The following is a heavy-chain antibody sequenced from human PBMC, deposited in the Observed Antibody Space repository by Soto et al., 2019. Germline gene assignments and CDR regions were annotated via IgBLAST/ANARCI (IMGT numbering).Heavy chain of an antibody. CDR2: IWYDGSNK. D-gene: IGHD4-17*01. V-gene: IGHV3-33*01. Sequence: GGSLRLSCVASGFTFSSYGMHWVRQGPGKGLEWVAVIWYDGSNKYYADSVKGRFTISRDNSKSTLYLQMNSLRDEDTAVYYCARQTAMTTYSYYYGMDVWGQGTTVTVSS. J-gene: IGHJ6*02. CDR1: GFTFSSYG. CDR3: ARQTAMTTYSYYYGMDV.